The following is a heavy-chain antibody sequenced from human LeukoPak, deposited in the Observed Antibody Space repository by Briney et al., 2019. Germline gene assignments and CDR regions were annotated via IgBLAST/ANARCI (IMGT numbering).Heavy chain of an antibody. V-gene: IGHV4-39*01. CDR1: GGSISSSNYY. D-gene: IGHD6-19*01. J-gene: IGHJ4*02. CDR3: ARKIKAYSSGWYDYFDY. Sequence: PSETLSLTCTVSGGSISSSNYYWGWIRQPPGKGLEWIGSIYYSGSTYYSPSLKSRVTISVDTSKNQFSLKLSSVTAADTAVYYCARKIKAYSSGWYDYFDYWGQGTLVTVSS. CDR2: IYYSGST.